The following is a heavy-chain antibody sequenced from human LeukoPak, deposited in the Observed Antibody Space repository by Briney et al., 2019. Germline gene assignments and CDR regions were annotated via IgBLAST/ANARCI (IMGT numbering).Heavy chain of an antibody. V-gene: IGHV3-23*01. CDR2: ISGSGGST. D-gene: IGHD2-15*01. Sequence: GGSLRLSCAASGFTFSSYAMSWVRQAPGKGLEWVSAISGSGGSTYYADSVKGRFTISRDNSKNTLYLQMNSLRSEDTAVYYCARAVVAAIVNYYYYYGMDVWGQGTTVTVSS. CDR1: GFTFSSYA. CDR3: ARAVVAAIVNYYYYYGMDV. J-gene: IGHJ6*02.